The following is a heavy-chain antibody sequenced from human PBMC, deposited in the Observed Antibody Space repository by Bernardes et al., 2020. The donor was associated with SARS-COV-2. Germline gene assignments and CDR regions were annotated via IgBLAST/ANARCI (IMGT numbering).Heavy chain of an antibody. CDR2: INWNGGST. D-gene: IGHD5-18*01. V-gene: IGHV3-20*04. J-gene: IGHJ6*03. CDR1: GFTFDDYG. CDR3: ARDFRAVMAGGYSYGYYGWGDYYYYYMDV. Sequence: GGSLRLSCAASGFTFDDYGMSWVRQAPGKGLEWVSGINWNGGSTGYADSVKGRFTISRDNAKNSLYLQMNSLRAEDTALYYCARDFRAVMAGGYSYGYYGWGDYYYYYMDVWGKGTTVTVSS.